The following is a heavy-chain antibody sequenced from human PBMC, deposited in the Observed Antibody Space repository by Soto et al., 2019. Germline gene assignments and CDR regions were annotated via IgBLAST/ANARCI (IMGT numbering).Heavy chain of an antibody. CDR2: ISGSGGST. D-gene: IGHD6-19*01. J-gene: IGHJ3*02. V-gene: IGHV3-23*01. Sequence: SGGSLRLSCAASGFTFSSYAMSWVRQAPGKGPEWVSAISGSGGSTYYADSVKGRFTISRDNSKNTLYLQMNSLRAEDTAVYYCAKRDQGQWLGGAFDIWGQGTMVTVSS. CDR1: GFTFSSYA. CDR3: AKRDQGQWLGGAFDI.